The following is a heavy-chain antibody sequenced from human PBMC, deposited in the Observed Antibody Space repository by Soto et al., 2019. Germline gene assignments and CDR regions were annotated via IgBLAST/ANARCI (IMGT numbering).Heavy chain of an antibody. J-gene: IGHJ4*02. CDR2: IWYDGSNK. D-gene: IGHD4-17*01. V-gene: IGHV3-33*01. Sequence: GGSLRLSCAASGFTFSSYGMHWVRQAPGKGLEWVAVIWYDGSNKYYADSVKGRFTISRDNSKNTLYLQMNSLRAEDTAVYYCARDRVMTTVTPSPFFDYWGQGTLVTVSS. CDR3: ARDRVMTTVTPSPFFDY. CDR1: GFTFSSYG.